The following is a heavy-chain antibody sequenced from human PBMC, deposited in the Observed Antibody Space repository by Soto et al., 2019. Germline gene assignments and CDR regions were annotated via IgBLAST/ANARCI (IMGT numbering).Heavy chain of an antibody. D-gene: IGHD3-9*01. J-gene: IGHJ4*02. CDR1: GDTMIGFY. Sequence: HVQLRESGPGLVRPSETLSLTCSVSGDTMIGFYWNWFRQPAGKGLEWIGRVYSDGSTNYNPSLKRRLNLSGDTAKQQCSLRLSAVTAADTAVDYCTRDDANYNILTGLGGYFDDGSQGTLVTVSS. CDR2: VYSDGST. V-gene: IGHV4-4*07. CDR3: TRDDANYNILTGLGGYFDD.